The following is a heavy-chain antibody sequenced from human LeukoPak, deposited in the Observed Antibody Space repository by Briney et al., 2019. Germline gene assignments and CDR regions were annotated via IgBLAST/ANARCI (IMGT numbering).Heavy chain of an antibody. CDR2: IKQDGSEK. CDR3: ARDETVTTYYYYYMDV. CDR1: GFTFSSYW. V-gene: IGHV3-7*01. Sequence: PGGSLRLSCAASGFTFSSYWMSWVRQAPGKGLEWVANIKQDGSEKYYVDSVKGRFTISRDNAKNSLYLQMNSLRAEDTAVYYCARDETVTTYYYYYMDVWGKGTTVTVSS. J-gene: IGHJ6*03. D-gene: IGHD4-11*01.